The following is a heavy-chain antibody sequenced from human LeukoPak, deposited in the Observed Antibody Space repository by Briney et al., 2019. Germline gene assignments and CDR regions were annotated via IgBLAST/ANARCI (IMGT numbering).Heavy chain of an antibody. D-gene: IGHD4-17*01. Sequence: SQTLSLTCTVSGGSISSGGYYWSWIRQHPGKGLEWIGYIYYSGSTYYNPSLKSRVTISVDTSKNQFSLKLSSVTAADTAVYYCARGDYLYYFDYWGQEPWSPSPQ. J-gene: IGHJ4*01. CDR2: IYYSGST. CDR1: GGSISSGGYY. V-gene: IGHV4-31*03. CDR3: ARGDYLYYFDY.